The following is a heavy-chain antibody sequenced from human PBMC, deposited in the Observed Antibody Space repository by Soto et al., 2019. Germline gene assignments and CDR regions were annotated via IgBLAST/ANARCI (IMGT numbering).Heavy chain of an antibody. CDR1: GYTFTRYY. J-gene: IGHJ4*02. D-gene: IGHD2-15*01. V-gene: IGHV1-46*03. CDR3: ASGGYCSGGSCQTIDY. Sequence: ASVKVSCQASGYTFTRYYMHWVRQAPGQGLEWMGIINPSGGSTSYAQKFQGRVTMTRDTSTSTVYMELSSLRSEDTAVYYCASGGYCSGGSCQTIDYWGQGTLVTVSS. CDR2: INPSGGST.